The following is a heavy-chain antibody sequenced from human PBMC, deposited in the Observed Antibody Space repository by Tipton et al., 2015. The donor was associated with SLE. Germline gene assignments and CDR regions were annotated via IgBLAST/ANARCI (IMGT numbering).Heavy chain of an antibody. CDR2: IKQDGSEK. Sequence: SGFTFSSYWMSWVRQAPGKGLEWVANIKQDGSEKYYVDSAKGRFTISRDNAKNSLYLQMNSLRAEDTAVYYCATRTMKGTFDYWGQGTLVTVSS. J-gene: IGHJ4*02. D-gene: IGHD3-22*01. V-gene: IGHV3-7*03. CDR1: GFTFSSYW. CDR3: ATRTMKGTFDY.